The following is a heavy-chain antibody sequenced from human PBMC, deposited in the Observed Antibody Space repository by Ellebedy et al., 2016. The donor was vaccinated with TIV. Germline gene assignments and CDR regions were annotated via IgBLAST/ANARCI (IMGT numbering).Heavy chain of an antibody. CDR2: IHTGGDT. Sequence: GKSLKISCAASGFTVSYTYMSWVRQAPGKGLEWVSVIHTGGDTYYADSVKGRFTISRDSSKNTPYPQLNSLRAEDTAVYYCARRITGTYGDDALDIWGQGTMVTVSS. V-gene: IGHV3-53*01. J-gene: IGHJ3*02. D-gene: IGHD1-20*01. CDR1: GFTVSYTY. CDR3: ARRITGTYGDDALDI.